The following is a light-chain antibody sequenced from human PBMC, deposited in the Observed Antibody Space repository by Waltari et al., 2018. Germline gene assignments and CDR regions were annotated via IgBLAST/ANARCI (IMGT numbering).Light chain of an antibody. CDR2: DVN. CDR3: SSYTRSSTLWV. Sequence: QSALTPPASVSGSPGQSITISCTGTSSDVGAYNYFSWYQQHPDKAPKLMIYDVNNRPSGVSNRFSGSKSGNTASLTISGLQAEDEADYYCSSYTRSSTLWVFGGGTKLTVL. V-gene: IGLV2-14*03. J-gene: IGLJ3*02. CDR1: SSDVGAYNY.